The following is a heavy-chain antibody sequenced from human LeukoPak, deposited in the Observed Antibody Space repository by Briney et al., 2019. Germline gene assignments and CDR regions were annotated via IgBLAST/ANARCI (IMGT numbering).Heavy chain of an antibody. V-gene: IGHV3-48*02. CDR3: ARGDDYFDW. J-gene: IGHJ4*02. CDR1: GFTFSRYA. Sequence: GGSLRLSCAVSGFTFSRYAMNWVRQAPGKGLDWVSHISSNSSTIYYADSVKGRFTISRDNAKNSLYLQMNSLRDEDTAVYYCARGDDYFDWWGQGTLVTVSS. CDR2: ISSNSSTI.